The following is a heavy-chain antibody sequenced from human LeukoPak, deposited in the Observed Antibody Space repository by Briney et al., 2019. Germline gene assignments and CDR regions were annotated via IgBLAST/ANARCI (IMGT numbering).Heavy chain of an antibody. CDR2: IKQDGSEK. J-gene: IGHJ4*02. Sequence: PGGSLRLSCAASGFTFNTYSINWVRQAPGKGLEWVANIKQDGSEKNYVDSVKGRSTISRDNAKNSLYLQLNSLRADDTAVYYCARDSRRVGATGGSDYWGQGTLVTVSS. V-gene: IGHV3-7*03. CDR1: GFTFNTYS. D-gene: IGHD1-26*01. CDR3: ARDSRRVGATGGSDY.